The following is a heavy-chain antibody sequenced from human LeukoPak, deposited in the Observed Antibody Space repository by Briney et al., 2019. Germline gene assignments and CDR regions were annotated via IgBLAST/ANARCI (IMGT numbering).Heavy chain of an antibody. CDR1: GFTSIGFI. Sequence: GGSLRLSFAPPGFTSIGFIRNWVAQPQGRGLRWGSPISGSGGSTYYADSVKGRFTISRDNSKNSLYLQMNSLRAEDTAVYYCAGYASSGRRDAFDIWGQGTMVTVSS. CDR2: ISGSGGST. J-gene: IGHJ3*02. V-gene: IGHV3-23*01. CDR3: AGYASSGRRDAFDI. D-gene: IGHD3-22*01.